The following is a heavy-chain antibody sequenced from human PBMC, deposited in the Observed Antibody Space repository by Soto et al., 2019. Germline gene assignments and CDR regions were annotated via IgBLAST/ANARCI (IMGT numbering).Heavy chain of an antibody. J-gene: IGHJ4*02. Sequence: SQTLSLTCVISGDSVSSTSAAWSWIRQSPSRGLEWLGRTYYRSKWYSDYAVSVKSRITINPDTSKNQFSLQLNSVTPEDTAVYYCARGSYYSGWVWGQGNLVTVSS. CDR2: TYYRSKWYS. CDR1: GDSVSSTSAA. CDR3: ARGSYYSGWV. V-gene: IGHV6-1*01. D-gene: IGHD6-19*01.